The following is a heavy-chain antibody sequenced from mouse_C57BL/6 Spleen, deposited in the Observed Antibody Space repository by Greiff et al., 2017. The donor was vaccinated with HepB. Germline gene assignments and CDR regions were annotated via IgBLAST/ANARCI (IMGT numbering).Heavy chain of an antibody. CDR2: IDPSDSET. Sequence: QVQLQQPGAELVRPGSSVKLSCKASGYTFTSYWMHWVKQRPIQGLEWIGNIDPSDSETHYNQKFKDKATLTVDKSSSTAYMQLSSLTSEDSAVYYCARDIIEGNNGYFDNWGQGTTLTVSS. CDR3: ARDIIEGNNGYFDN. V-gene: IGHV1-52*01. J-gene: IGHJ2*01. D-gene: IGHD2-1*01. CDR1: GYTFTSYW.